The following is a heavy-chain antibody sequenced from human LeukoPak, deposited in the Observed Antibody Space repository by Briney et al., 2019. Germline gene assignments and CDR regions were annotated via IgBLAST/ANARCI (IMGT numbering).Heavy chain of an antibody. D-gene: IGHD3-22*01. J-gene: IGHJ4*02. V-gene: IGHV4-4*02. CDR1: GGSISSSNW. CDR3: ATLDGYYDSSGYYSTFDY. CDR2: IYHIGST. Sequence: SETLSLTCAVSGGSISSSNWWSWVRQPPGKGLEWIGEIYHIGSTNYNPSLKSRVTISVDKSKNQFSLKLSSVTAADTAVYYCATLDGYYDSSGYYSTFDYWGQGTLVTVSS.